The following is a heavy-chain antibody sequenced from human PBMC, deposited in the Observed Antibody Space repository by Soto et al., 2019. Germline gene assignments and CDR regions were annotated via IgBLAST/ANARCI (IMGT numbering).Heavy chain of an antibody. CDR1: GYTFTGYY. Sequence: ASMEGFCKASGYTFTGYYMHWGRQAPGQGLEWMRGINPNSGGTNYEQKFQGWVTMTSATSISTAYMELSRLRSDDTAVYYCARGMNYDYVWGSYRSTGWFDPWGQGTLVTVSS. CDR2: INPNSGGT. CDR3: ARGMNYDYVWGSYRSTGWFDP. V-gene: IGHV1-2*04. D-gene: IGHD3-16*02. J-gene: IGHJ5*02.